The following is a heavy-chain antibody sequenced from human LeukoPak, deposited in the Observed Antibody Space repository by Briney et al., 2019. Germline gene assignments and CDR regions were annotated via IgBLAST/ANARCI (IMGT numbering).Heavy chain of an antibody. CDR1: GGSISSYY. CDR2: IYYSGST. CDR3: ASLSGYSYGYYY. J-gene: IGHJ4*02. Sequence: SETLSLTCTVSGGSISSYYWSWIRQPPGKGLEWIGYIYYSGSTNYNPSLKSRVTISVDTSKNQFSLKLSSVTAADTAVYYCASLSGYSYGYYYWGQGTLVTVSS. D-gene: IGHD5-18*01. V-gene: IGHV4-59*12.